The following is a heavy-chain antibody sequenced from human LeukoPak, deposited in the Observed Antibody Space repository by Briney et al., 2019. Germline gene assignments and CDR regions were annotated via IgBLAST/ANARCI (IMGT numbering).Heavy chain of an antibody. CDR1: GFTFSSSE. V-gene: IGHV3-48*03. J-gene: IGHJ3*02. CDR2: ITYNGRST. D-gene: IGHD1-1*01. Sequence: GGSLRLSCAASGFTFSSSEMSWVRQAPGKGLEWIAYITYNGRSTQYADSVKGRLTISRDNAKNSLYLQLNSLRGEDTAIYYCAREDTTDAFDIWGQGTMVIVSS. CDR3: AREDTTDAFDI.